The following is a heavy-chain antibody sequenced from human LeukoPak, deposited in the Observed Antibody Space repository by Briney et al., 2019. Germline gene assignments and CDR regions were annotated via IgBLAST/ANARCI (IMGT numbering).Heavy chain of an antibody. D-gene: IGHD3-22*01. CDR3: ATVEREYFDTSGYYNY. CDR2: INPSGGST. V-gene: IGHV1-46*01. J-gene: IGHJ4*02. CDR1: GYTFTNYY. Sequence: ASVKVSCKASGYTFTNYYMHWVRQAPGQGLEWMGIINPSGGSTSYAQKFQCRVTMTEDISTDTAYMELSSLRSEDTAVYYCATVEREYFDTSGYYNYWGQGTLVTVSS.